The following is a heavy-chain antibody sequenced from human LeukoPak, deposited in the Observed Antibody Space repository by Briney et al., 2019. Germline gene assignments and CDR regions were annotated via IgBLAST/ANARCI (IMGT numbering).Heavy chain of an antibody. CDR1: GGSFSGYY. Sequence: SETLSLTCAVYGGSFSGYYWSWIRQPPGKGLEWIGEINHSGSTNYNPSLKSRVTISVDTSKNQFSLKLSSVTAADTAVYYCARLIRRGLRYFDQSDYWGQGTLVTVSS. CDR2: INHSGST. D-gene: IGHD3-9*01. V-gene: IGHV4-34*01. J-gene: IGHJ4*02. CDR3: ARLIRRGLRYFDQSDY.